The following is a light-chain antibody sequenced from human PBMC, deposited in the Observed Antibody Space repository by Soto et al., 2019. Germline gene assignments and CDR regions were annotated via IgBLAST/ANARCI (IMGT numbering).Light chain of an antibody. Sequence: QSVLTQPPSASGTRGQRVTISCSGSSFNIGSNTVNWYQQLPGTAPKLLIYSNSQRPSGVPDRFSGSKSGTAASLAISGLQSEDEADYYCAAWDDSLKEPVFGGGTHLTVL. V-gene: IGLV1-44*01. CDR1: SFNIGSNT. CDR3: AAWDDSLKEPV. J-gene: IGLJ7*01. CDR2: SNS.